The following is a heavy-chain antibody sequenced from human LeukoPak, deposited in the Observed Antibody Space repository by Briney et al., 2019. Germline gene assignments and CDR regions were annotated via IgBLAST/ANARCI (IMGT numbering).Heavy chain of an antibody. J-gene: IGHJ4*02. CDR2: IYHTGTT. D-gene: IGHD1-26*01. Sequence: SETLSLTCTVSGDSVSSSYWIWIRQPPGKGLEWIGYIYHTGTTSYNPSLRSRVTISLDTSKNQFSLTLTSMTPADTAVYHCARGATAWVHYDSWGQGTLVTVPS. CDR3: ARGATAWVHYDS. V-gene: IGHV4-59*02. CDR1: GDSVSSSY.